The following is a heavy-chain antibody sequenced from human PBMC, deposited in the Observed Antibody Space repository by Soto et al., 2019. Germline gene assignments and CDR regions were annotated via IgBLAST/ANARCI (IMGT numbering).Heavy chain of an antibody. CDR3: ATHAWAAHYDILTGYYSFDY. CDR2: FDPEDGET. D-gene: IGHD3-9*01. Sequence: ASVKVSCKVSGYTLTELSMHWVRQAPGKGLEWMGGFDPEDGETIYAQKFQGRVTMTEDTSTDTAYMELSSLRSEDTAVYYCATHAWAAHYDILTGYYSFDYWGQGTLVTVSS. V-gene: IGHV1-24*01. J-gene: IGHJ4*02. CDR1: GYTLTELS.